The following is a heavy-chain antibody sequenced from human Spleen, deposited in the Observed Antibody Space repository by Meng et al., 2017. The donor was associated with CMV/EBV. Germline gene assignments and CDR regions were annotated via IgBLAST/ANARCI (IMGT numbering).Heavy chain of an antibody. CDR1: GYTFTGYS. CDR2: INPNSGGT. J-gene: IGHJ3*02. D-gene: IGHD2-15*01. V-gene: IGHV1-2*02. CDR3: ARATWCSGGSCSRGAFDI. Sequence: ASVKVSCKASGYTFTGYSIHWVRQAPGQGLEWMGWINPNSGGTNYAQKFQGRVTLTRDTSISTAYMELSSLRSEDTAVYYCARATWCSGGSCSRGAFDIWGQGTMVTVSS.